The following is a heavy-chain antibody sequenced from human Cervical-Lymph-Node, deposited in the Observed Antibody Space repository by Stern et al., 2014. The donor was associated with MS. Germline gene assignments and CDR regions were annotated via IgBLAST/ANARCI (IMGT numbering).Heavy chain of an antibody. D-gene: IGHD3-10*01. V-gene: IGHV3-30*03. Sequence: VQLLESGGGVVQPGRSLRLSCATSGFTFSRYAMHWVRQAPGKGLEWLAVISDDEKNENYADSVRGRFTISRDSSKKTLYLQMNSLRIEDTAVYYCVPGSGAFDSWGQGTLVTVSS. J-gene: IGHJ4*02. CDR3: VPGSGAFDS. CDR2: ISDDEKNE. CDR1: GFTFSRYA.